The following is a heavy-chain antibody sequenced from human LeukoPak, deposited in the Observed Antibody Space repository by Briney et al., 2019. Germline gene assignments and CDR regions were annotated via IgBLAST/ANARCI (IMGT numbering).Heavy chain of an antibody. CDR3: ARRPSAYYYGSGSYYNLLFDY. D-gene: IGHD3-10*01. V-gene: IGHV5-51*01. J-gene: IGHJ4*02. Sequence: GESLKISCKGSGYSFTSYWIGWGRQMPGKGLGWMGIIYPGDSDTRYSPSFQGQVTISADKSISTAYLQWSSLKASDTAMYYCARRPSAYYYGSGSYYNLLFDYWGQGTLVTVSS. CDR2: IYPGDSDT. CDR1: GYSFTSYW.